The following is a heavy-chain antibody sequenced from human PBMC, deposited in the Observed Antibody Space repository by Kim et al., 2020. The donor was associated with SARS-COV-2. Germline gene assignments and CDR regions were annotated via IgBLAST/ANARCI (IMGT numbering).Heavy chain of an antibody. D-gene: IGHD3-3*01. V-gene: IGHV4-39*01. J-gene: IGHJ4*02. CDR1: GGSISSSSYY. CDR2: IYYSGST. CDR3: ARVHHQRIVRGFWSGYRGALDY. Sequence: SETLSLTCTVSGGSISSSSYYWGWIRQPPGKGLEWIGSIYYSGSTYYNPSLKSRVTISVDTSKNQFSLKLSSVTAADTAVYYCARVHHQRIVRGFWSGYRGALDYWGQGTLVTVSS.